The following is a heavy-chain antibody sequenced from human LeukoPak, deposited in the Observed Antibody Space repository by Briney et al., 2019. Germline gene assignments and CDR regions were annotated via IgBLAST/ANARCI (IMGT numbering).Heavy chain of an antibody. V-gene: IGHV1-8*01. CDR1: GYTFTSYD. D-gene: IGHD2-15*01. Sequence: GASVTVSCKASGYTFTSYDINWVRQATGQGLEWMGWMNPNSGNTGYAQKFQGRVTMTRNTSISTAYMELSSLRSEDTAVYYCAGLGYCSGGSCSDAFDIWGQGTMVTVSS. J-gene: IGHJ3*02. CDR3: AGLGYCSGGSCSDAFDI. CDR2: MNPNSGNT.